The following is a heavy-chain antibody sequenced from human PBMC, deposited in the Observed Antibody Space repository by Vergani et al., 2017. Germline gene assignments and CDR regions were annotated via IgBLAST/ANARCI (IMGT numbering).Heavy chain of an antibody. Sequence: QVQLQQWGAGLLKPSETLALTCAVYGGSFSGYYWSWIRQPPGKGLEWSGEINHSGSTNYNPSLKSRVTISVDTSKNQFSLKLSSVTAADTAVYYCARGRLXYFDWLSKPDAFDIWGQGTMVTVSS. D-gene: IGHD3-9*01. CDR2: INHSGST. J-gene: IGHJ3*02. CDR1: GGSFSGYY. V-gene: IGHV4-34*01. CDR3: ARGRLXYFDWLSKPDAFDI.